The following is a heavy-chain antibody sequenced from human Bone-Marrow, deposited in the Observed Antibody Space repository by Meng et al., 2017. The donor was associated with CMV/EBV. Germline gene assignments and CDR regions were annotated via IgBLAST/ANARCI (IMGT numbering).Heavy chain of an antibody. J-gene: IGHJ4*02. D-gene: IGHD2-15*01. V-gene: IGHV4-4*02. CDR3: ARGYCSGSSCYSFPDY. CDR1: GGSISSNFW. Sequence: SGGSISSNFWWSWVRQPPGKGLEWIGEIYHSGSTNYNPSLKSRVTISVDKSKNQFSLKLSSVTAADTAVYYCARGYCSGSSCYSFPDYWGQGTLSPSPQ. CDR2: IYHSGST.